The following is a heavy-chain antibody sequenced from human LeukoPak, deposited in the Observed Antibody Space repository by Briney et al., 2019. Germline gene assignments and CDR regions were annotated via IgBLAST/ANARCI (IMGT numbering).Heavy chain of an antibody. J-gene: IGHJ5*02. CDR3: AREGTGYCSSTSYCYWFHP. D-gene: IGHD2-2*01. CDR2: IYYSGST. Sequence: PSETLSLTCTVSGGAISSGDYYWSWIRQPPGKGLEWIGYIYYSGSTYYNPSLKSRVTISVDTSKNQFSLKLSSVTAADTAVYYCAREGTGYCSSTSYCYWFHPWGQGILVTVSS. V-gene: IGHV4-30-4*08. CDR1: GGAISSGDYY.